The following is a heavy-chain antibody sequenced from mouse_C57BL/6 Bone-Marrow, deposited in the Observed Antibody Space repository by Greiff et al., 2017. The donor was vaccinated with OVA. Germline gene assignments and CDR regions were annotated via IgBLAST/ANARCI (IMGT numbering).Heavy chain of an antibody. Sequence: VQLQQPGAELVKPGASVKMSCKASGYTFPSYWITWVKQRPGQGLEWIGDLYPGSGSTNYNEKFKSKATLTVDTSSSTAYMQLSSLTSEDSAVYYCARRPFYSNYDYWGQGTTLTVSS. CDR2: LYPGSGST. CDR1: GYTFPSYW. J-gene: IGHJ2*01. D-gene: IGHD2-5*01. CDR3: ARRPFYSNYDY. V-gene: IGHV1-55*01.